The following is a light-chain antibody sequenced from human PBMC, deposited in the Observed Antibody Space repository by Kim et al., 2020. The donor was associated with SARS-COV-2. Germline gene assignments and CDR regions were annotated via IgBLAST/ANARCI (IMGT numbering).Light chain of an antibody. Sequence: GSPGQTASITCSGDKLGDKYACWYQQKPGQSPVLVIYQDSKRPSGIPERVSGSNSGNTATLTISGTQAMDEADYYCQAWDSSTVVFGGGTQLTVL. J-gene: IGLJ2*01. CDR3: QAWDSSTVV. CDR2: QDS. V-gene: IGLV3-1*01. CDR1: KLGDKY.